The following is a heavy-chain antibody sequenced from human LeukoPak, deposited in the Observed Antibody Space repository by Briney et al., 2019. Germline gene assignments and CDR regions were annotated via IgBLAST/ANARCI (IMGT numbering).Heavy chain of an antibody. Sequence: GGSLRLSCAASGFTFSSYAMSWVRQAPGKGLEWVSAISGSGGSTYYADSVNGRFTISRDNYNNTLYMKMNSLRAEDTAVYYCAKDTPQRSARGYYYYMDVWGKGTTVTVSS. CDR2: ISGSGGST. CDR1: GFTFSSYA. V-gene: IGHV3-23*01. D-gene: IGHD6-25*01. CDR3: AKDTPQRSARGYYYYMDV. J-gene: IGHJ6*03.